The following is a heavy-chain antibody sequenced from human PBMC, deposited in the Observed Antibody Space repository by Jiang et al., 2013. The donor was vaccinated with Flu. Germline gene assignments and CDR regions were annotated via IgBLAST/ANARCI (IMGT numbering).Heavy chain of an antibody. CDR3: VRVYGDYFYDY. CDR2: SRTKANSYTT. Sequence: DWVRPGVQGRGLEWVGRSRTKANSYTTEYAASVKGRFAISRDESKNSLYLQMSSLKTEDTAVYYCVRVYGDYFYDYWGQGTLVTVSS. D-gene: IGHD4-17*01. J-gene: IGHJ4*02. V-gene: IGHV3-72*01.